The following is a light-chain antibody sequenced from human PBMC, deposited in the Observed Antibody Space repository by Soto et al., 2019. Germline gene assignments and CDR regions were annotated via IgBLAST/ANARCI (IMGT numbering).Light chain of an antibody. CDR3: AAWDDSLNAVV. J-gene: IGLJ2*01. Sequence: QSALTQPPSASGSPGQSVAISCTGTSSDVGGYNYVSWYQQHPGKAPKLMIYEVNKRPSGVPDRFSGSKSGNTASLTVSGLQAEDEADYYCAAWDDSLNAVVFGGGTKLTVL. V-gene: IGLV2-8*01. CDR1: SSDVGGYNY. CDR2: EVN.